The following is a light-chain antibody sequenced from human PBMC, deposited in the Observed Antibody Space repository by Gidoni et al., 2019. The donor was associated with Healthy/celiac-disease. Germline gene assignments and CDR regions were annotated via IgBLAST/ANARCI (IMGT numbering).Light chain of an antibody. CDR1: TGAVTSGHY. Sequence: QAVVTQEPALTVYPGGTVTLTGGSSTGAVTSGHYPYWFQQKPGQAPRTLIYDTRNKHAWTPARFSGSLLGGKAALTLSGAQPEDEAEYYCLLSYSGARVFGGGTKLTVL. V-gene: IGLV7-46*01. J-gene: IGLJ3*02. CDR3: LLSYSGARV. CDR2: DTR.